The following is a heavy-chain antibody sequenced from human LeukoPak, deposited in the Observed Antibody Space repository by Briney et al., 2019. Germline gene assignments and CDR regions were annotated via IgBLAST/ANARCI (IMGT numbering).Heavy chain of an antibody. Sequence: GGSLRLSCVASGFTFSSYGMSWVRQAPGKGLEWVAVISHHGANKFYGESVKGRFTISRDNSKNTLYLQMNSLRAEDTAVYYCAKTPRGQWFGVDYWGQGTLVTVSS. V-gene: IGHV3-30*18. D-gene: IGHD3-10*01. CDR3: AKTPRGQWFGVDY. J-gene: IGHJ4*02. CDR1: GFTFSSYG. CDR2: ISHHGANK.